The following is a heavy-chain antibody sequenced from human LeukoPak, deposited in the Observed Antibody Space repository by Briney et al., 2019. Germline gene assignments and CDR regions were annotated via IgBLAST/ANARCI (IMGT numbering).Heavy chain of an antibody. CDR2: IYYSGST. CDR1: GGSISSYY. Sequence: SETLSLTCTVSGGSISSYYWSWIRQPPGKGLEWIGSIYYSGSTYYNPSLKSRVTISVDTSKNQFSLKLSSVTAADTAVYYCARGDDYGDSGLDYWGQGTLVTVSS. CDR3: ARGDDYGDSGLDY. J-gene: IGHJ4*02. V-gene: IGHV4-59*05. D-gene: IGHD4-17*01.